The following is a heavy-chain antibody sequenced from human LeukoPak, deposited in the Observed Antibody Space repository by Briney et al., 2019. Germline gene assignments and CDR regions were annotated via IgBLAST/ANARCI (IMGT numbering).Heavy chain of an antibody. J-gene: IGHJ5*02. CDR3: ARGAEGFDP. CDR1: GFTFSNYD. CDR2: IGKRGDT. D-gene: IGHD1-26*01. Sequence: GGSLRLSCAASGFTFSNYDMHWVRPAAGKGLEWVSGIGKRGDTYYAGSVKRRLTISRENGKNSLDLQMNRLTVGDTAMYYCARGAEGFDPWGQGTLVTVSS. V-gene: IGHV3-13*01.